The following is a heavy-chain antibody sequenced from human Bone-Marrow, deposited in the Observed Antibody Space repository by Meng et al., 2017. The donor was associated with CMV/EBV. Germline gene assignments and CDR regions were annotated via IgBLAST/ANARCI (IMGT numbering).Heavy chain of an antibody. Sequence: ASVKVSCKASGYTFTSYDINWVRQATGQGLEWMGWMNPNSGNTGYAQKFQGRVTMTRNTSISTAYMELSSLRSEDTAVYYCARVPLLRTTKSFGGRRNWFDPCGQGTLVTVSS. CDR2: MNPNSGNT. CDR3: ARVPLLRTTKSFGGRRNWFDP. D-gene: IGHD1-1*01. CDR1: GYTFTSYD. J-gene: IGHJ5*02. V-gene: IGHV1-8*01.